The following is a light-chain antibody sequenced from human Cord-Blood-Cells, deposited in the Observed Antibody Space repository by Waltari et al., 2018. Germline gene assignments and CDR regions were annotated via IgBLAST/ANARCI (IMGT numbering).Light chain of an antibody. CDR1: RYHIRSDY. J-gene: IGLJ3*02. Sequence: QSVLTQPPSASGTPGQRVTISCSGSRYHIRSDYVYWYQQLPGTGPKLIIYGMIPRPSGVPDRFSGSKSHSSVSLAISGLRSEDEADYYCAAWDDSLSGWVFGGGTKLTVL. V-gene: IGLV1-47*01. CDR2: GMI. CDR3: AAWDDSLSGWV.